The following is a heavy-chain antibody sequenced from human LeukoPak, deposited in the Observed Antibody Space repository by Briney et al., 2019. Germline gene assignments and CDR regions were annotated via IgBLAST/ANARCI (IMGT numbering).Heavy chain of an antibody. CDR2: IDPSDSET. Sequence: GESLKISCKASGYSFTSYWIGWVRQMPGKGLEWMGIIDPSDSETRYTPSFQGQVTISVDKSLTTAYLQWNSLKASDTAMYYCARQTAMGRSGDYWGEGTLVTVSS. CDR3: ARQTAMGRSGDY. J-gene: IGHJ4*02. V-gene: IGHV5-51*01. D-gene: IGHD5-18*01. CDR1: GYSFTSYW.